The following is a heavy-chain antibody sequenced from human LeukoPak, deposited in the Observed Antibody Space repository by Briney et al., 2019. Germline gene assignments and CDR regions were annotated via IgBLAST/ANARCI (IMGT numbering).Heavy chain of an antibody. V-gene: IGHV3-64*01. CDR2: ISSNGGST. D-gene: IGHD2-21*02. CDR3: ARGPGVTYYYYYYMDV. CDR1: GFTFNSHA. Sequence: PGGSLRLSCAASGFTFNSHAMHWVRQAPGKGLEYVSAISSNGGSTYYANSVKGRFTISRDNSKNTLYLQMGSLRAEDMAVYYCARGPGVTYYYYYYMDVWGKGTTVTVSS. J-gene: IGHJ6*03.